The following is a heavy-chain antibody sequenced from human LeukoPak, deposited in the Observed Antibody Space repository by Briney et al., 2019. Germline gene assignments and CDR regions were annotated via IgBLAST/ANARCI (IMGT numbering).Heavy chain of an antibody. CDR1: GYTFTGYY. Sequence: ASVKVSCKASGYTFTGYYLHWVRQAPGQGLEWMGWIIPNSGGTNYAQKLQGRVTMTTDTSTSTAYMELRSLRSDDTAVYYCARDAYYYDSSGSPRLFDYWGQGTLVTVSS. CDR2: IIPNSGGT. D-gene: IGHD3-22*01. CDR3: ARDAYYYDSSGSPRLFDY. V-gene: IGHV1-2*02. J-gene: IGHJ4*02.